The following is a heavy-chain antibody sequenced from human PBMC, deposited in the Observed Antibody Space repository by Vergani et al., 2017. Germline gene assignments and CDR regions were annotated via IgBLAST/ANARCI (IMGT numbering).Heavy chain of an antibody. D-gene: IGHD3-10*01. CDR1: GFTFSSYS. V-gene: IGHV3-21*04. Sequence: EVQLVESGGGLVKPGGSLRLSCAASGFTFSSYSMNWVRQAPGKGLEWVSSISSSSSYIYYADSVKGRFTISRDNAKNSLYLQMNSLRAEDAALYYCAKVPSSGSRVNWFDPWGQGTLVTVSS. CDR2: ISSSSSYI. J-gene: IGHJ5*02. CDR3: AKVPSSGSRVNWFDP.